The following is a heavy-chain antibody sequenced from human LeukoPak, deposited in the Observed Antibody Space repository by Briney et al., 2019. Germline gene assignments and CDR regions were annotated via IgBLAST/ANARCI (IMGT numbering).Heavy chain of an antibody. CDR2: MNPNSGNT. CDR1: GYTFTSYD. Sequence: ASVKLSCKASGYTFTSYDINWVRQATGPGLEWMGWMNPNSGNTGYAQKFQGRVTVTRNTSISTAYMELSSLRSEDTAVYYCALLTGEYYYYYGMDVWGQGTTVTVSS. V-gene: IGHV1-8*01. CDR3: ALLTGEYYYYYGMDV. D-gene: IGHD1-26*01. J-gene: IGHJ6*02.